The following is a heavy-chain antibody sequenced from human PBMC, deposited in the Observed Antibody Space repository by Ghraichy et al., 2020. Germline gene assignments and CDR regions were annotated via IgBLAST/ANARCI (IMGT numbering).Heavy chain of an antibody. D-gene: IGHD4-23*01. CDR3: ARDPTRSLGGNPGDDAFDI. CDR1: GFTFSSYS. CDR2: ISSSSSYI. V-gene: IGHV3-21*01. J-gene: IGHJ3*02. Sequence: GESLNISCAASGFTFSSYSMNWVRQAPGKGLEWVSSISSSSSYIYYADSVKGRFTISRDNAKNSLYLQMNSLRAEDTAVYYCARDPTRSLGGNPGDDAFDIWGQGTMVTVSS.